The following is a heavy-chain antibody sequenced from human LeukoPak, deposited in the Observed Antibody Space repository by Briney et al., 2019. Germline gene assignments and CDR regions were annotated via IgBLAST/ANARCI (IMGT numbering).Heavy chain of an antibody. CDR3: AKVSTVGIAVAGRNDAFDI. J-gene: IGHJ3*02. CDR2: ISGSGGST. Sequence: HPGGSLRLSCAASGFTFSSYAMSWVRQAPGKGLEWVSAISGSGGSTYYADSVKGRFTISRDNSKNTLYLQMNSLRAEDTAVYYCAKVSTVGIAVAGRNDAFDIWGQGTMVTVSS. CDR1: GFTFSSYA. D-gene: IGHD6-19*01. V-gene: IGHV3-23*01.